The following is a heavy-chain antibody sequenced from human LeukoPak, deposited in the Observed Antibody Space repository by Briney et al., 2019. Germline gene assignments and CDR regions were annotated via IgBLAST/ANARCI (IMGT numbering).Heavy chain of an antibody. V-gene: IGHV3-74*01. CDR3: ARDRGCSSTSCYGLTAPNWFDP. D-gene: IGHD2-2*01. J-gene: IGHJ5*02. CDR1: GFTFSSYW. Sequence: GGSPRLSCAASGFTFSSYWMHWVRQAPGKGLVWVSRINSDGSSTSYADSVKGRFTISRDNAKNTLYLQMNSLRAEDTAVYYCARDRGCSSTSCYGLTAPNWFDPWGQGTLVTVSS. CDR2: INSDGSST.